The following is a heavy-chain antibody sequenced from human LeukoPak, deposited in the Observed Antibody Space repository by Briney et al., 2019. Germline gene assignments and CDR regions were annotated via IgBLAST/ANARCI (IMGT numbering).Heavy chain of an antibody. J-gene: IGHJ4*02. V-gene: IGHV4-59*01. D-gene: IGHD3-10*01. Sequence: KASETLSLTCTVSGGSISSYYWSWIRQPPGKGLEWIGYIYYSGSTNYNPSLKSRVTISVDTSKNQFSLKLNSVTAADTAVYYCARIGSGSYYPQFDYWGQGTLVTVSS. CDR2: IYYSGST. CDR1: GGSISSYY. CDR3: ARIGSGSYYPQFDY.